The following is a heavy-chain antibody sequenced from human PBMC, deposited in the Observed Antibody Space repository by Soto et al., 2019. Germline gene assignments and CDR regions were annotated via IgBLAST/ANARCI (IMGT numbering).Heavy chain of an antibody. J-gene: IGHJ2*01. V-gene: IGHV5-51*01. D-gene: IGHD3-22*01. CDR2: IYPGDSDT. CDR1: VYSFTSYW. CDR3: ARKNDSSGYYYWYFDL. Sequence: PGESLKISCQGSVYSFTSYWIGWVRQMPGKGLEWMGIIYPGDSDTRYSPSFQGQVTISADKSISTAYLQWSSLKASDTAMYYCARKNDSSGYYYWYFDLWGRGTPVTVSS.